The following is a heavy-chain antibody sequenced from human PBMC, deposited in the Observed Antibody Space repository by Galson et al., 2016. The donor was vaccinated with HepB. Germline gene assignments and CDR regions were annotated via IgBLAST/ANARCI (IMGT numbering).Heavy chain of an antibody. CDR1: GFTFSNYA. V-gene: IGHV3-23*01. J-gene: IGHJ4*02. CDR2: INFNSGST. D-gene: IGHD6-13*01. CDR3: AKTRWAIGRFDY. Sequence: SLRLSCAASGFTFSNYAMSWVRQAPGEGLEWVSAINFNSGSTYYADSVKGRFTISRDNSKNTLYLQMKSLRAEDTAVYYCAKTRWAIGRFDYWGQGTLVTVSS.